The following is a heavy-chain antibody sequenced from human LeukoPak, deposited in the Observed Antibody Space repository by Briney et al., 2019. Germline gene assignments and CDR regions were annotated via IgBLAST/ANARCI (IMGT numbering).Heavy chain of an antibody. Sequence: ASVKVSCKASGYTFTSYGISWVRQAPGQGLEWMGWISAYNGNTNYAQKFQGRVTMTEDTSTDTAYMELSSLRSEDTAVYYCATSGAYSSGWDPAANCYYGMDVWGQGTTVTVSS. V-gene: IGHV1-18*01. CDR3: ATSGAYSSGWDPAANCYYGMDV. CDR2: ISAYNGNT. CDR1: GYTFTSYG. D-gene: IGHD6-19*01. J-gene: IGHJ6*02.